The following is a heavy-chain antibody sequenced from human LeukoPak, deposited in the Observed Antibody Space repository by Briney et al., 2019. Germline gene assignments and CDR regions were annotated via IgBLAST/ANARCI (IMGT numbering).Heavy chain of an antibody. J-gene: IGHJ6*03. CDR2: IYYSGST. CDR1: GGSTSSSDYY. V-gene: IGHV4-39*01. Sequence: SETLSLTCTVSGGSTSSSDYYWGWIRQPPGKDLEWIGSIYYSGSTYYSPSLKSRVTISVDTSKNQFSLKLTSLTAADTAVYYCARVPRSYYYYYYMDVWGKGTTVTVSS. D-gene: IGHD2-2*01. CDR3: ARVPRSYYYYYYMDV.